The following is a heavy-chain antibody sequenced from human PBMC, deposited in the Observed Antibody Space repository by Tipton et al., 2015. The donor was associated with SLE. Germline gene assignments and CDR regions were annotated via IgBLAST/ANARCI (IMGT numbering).Heavy chain of an antibody. D-gene: IGHD4-11*01. Sequence: TLSLTCSVSGGSIRSYYWNWIRQPAGKGLEWIGRGFASGLTDYNPSLMSRVTMSLDTSKNQFSLELTSVTAADTAVYYCAREDDSSYGNWFDPWGQGTLVTVSS. CDR1: GGSIRSYY. CDR2: GFASGLT. J-gene: IGHJ5*02. V-gene: IGHV4-4*07. CDR3: AREDDSSYGNWFDP.